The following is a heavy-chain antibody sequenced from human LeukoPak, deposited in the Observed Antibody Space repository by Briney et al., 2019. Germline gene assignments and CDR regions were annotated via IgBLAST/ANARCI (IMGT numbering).Heavy chain of an antibody. J-gene: IGHJ4*02. Sequence: ASVKVPCKASGYTFTSYYMHWVRQAPGQGLEWMGIINPSGGSTSYAQKFQGRVTMTRDTSTSTVYMELSSLRSEDTAVYYCARDSKARNYYDSSGGPYYFDYWGQGTLVTVFS. CDR2: INPSGGST. D-gene: IGHD3-22*01. CDR3: ARDSKARNYYDSSGGPYYFDY. CDR1: GYTFTSYY. V-gene: IGHV1-46*01.